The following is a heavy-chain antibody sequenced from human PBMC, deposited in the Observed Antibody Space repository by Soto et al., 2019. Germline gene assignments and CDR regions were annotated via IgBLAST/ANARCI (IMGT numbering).Heavy chain of an antibody. CDR2: ISYDGSNK. Sequence: QVQLVESGGGVVQPGRSLRLSCAASGFTFSSYAMHWVRQAPGKGLEWVAVISYDGSNKYYADSVKGRFTISRDNSKNPLYQHMNSLRAEDTAVYYCARDLGYYDSSGYYVGPTNSFDYWGQGTLVTVSS. CDR1: GFTFSSYA. D-gene: IGHD3-22*01. J-gene: IGHJ4*03. CDR3: ARDLGYYDSSGYYVGPTNSFDY. V-gene: IGHV3-30-3*01.